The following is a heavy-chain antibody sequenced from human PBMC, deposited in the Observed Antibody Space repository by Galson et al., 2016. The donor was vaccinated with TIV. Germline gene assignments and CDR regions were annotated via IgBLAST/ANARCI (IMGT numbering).Heavy chain of an antibody. CDR3: AREFADYYFDF. V-gene: IGHV3-33*01. Sequence: SLRLSCAASGFTFASYGMHWVRQAPGKGLEWVAAIWFDGSNIHYADSVKGRFTISRGNPKNTVYLHMNSLRAEDTAVYFCAREFADYYFDFWGQGTLVTVSS. CDR2: IWFDGSNI. J-gene: IGHJ4*02. D-gene: IGHD2-21*02. CDR1: GFTFASYG.